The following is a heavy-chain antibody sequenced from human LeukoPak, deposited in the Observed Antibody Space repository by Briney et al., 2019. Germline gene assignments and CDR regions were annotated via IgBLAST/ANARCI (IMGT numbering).Heavy chain of an antibody. D-gene: IGHD2-15*01. V-gene: IGHV3-53*01. J-gene: IGHJ4*02. CDR3: ARDLGKTGGDY. Sequence: GGSLRLSCAASGFTFSSYMMNWVRQAPGKGLEWVSVIYSGGSTHYADSVKGRFTISRDNSKNTLYLQMNSLRAEDTAVYYCARDLGKTGGDYWGQGTLVTVSS. CDR1: GFTFSSYM. CDR2: IYSGGST.